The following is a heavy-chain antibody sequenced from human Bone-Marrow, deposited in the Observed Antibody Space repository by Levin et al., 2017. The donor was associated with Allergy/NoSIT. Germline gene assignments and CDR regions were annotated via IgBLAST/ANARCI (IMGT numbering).Heavy chain of an antibody. D-gene: IGHD3-22*01. CDR2: ISSSSRYI. Sequence: ASVKVSCAASGFTFSSYSANWVRQAPGKGLEWVASISSSSRYIYYGDSVEGRFSISRDNAKNSLYLQMNSLGVEDTAVYYCVKSRLEVDTHWGMDVWGQGTTVTVSS. J-gene: IGHJ6*02. V-gene: IGHV3-21*01. CDR1: GFTFSSYS. CDR3: VKSRLEVDTHWGMDV.